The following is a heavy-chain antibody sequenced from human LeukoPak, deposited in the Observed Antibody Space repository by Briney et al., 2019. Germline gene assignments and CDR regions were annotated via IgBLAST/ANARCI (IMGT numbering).Heavy chain of an antibody. CDR2: ISYDGSNK. CDR1: GFTFSSYS. CDR3: ARGFEQQLVGDY. J-gene: IGHJ4*02. D-gene: IGHD6-13*01. Sequence: GGSLRLSCAASGFTFSSYSMNWVRQAPGKGLEWVAVISYDGSNKYYADSVKGRFTISRDNSKNTLYLQMNSLRAEDTAVYYCARGFEQQLVGDYWGQGTLVTVSS. V-gene: IGHV3-30*03.